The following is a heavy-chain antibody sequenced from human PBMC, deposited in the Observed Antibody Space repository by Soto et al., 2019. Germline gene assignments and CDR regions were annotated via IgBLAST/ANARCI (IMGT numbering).Heavy chain of an antibody. Sequence: EVQLVESGGGLVKPGGSLRLSCAASGFTFSNAWMNWVRQAPGKGLEWVGRINSKTDGGTTDYAATVKGRFTISRDDSKNTLYLQMNSLKTADTAVYYCTTEAIAVPRVSYYYGMDVWGQGTTVIVSS. CDR1: GFTFSNAW. J-gene: IGHJ6*02. D-gene: IGHD6-19*01. CDR2: INSKTDGGTT. V-gene: IGHV3-15*07. CDR3: TTEAIAVPRVSYYYGMDV.